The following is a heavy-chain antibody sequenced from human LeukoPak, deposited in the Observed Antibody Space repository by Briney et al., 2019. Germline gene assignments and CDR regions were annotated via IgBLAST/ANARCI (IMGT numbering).Heavy chain of an antibody. CDR3: ARDNDILTGYYPYNWFDP. D-gene: IGHD3-9*01. V-gene: IGHV3-48*03. J-gene: IGHJ5*02. CDR2: ISSSGSTI. CDR1: GFTFSSYE. Sequence: PGGSLRLSCAASGFTFSSYEMNWVRQAPGKGLEWVSYISSSGSTIYYADSVKGRFTISRDNAKNSLYLQMNSLRAEDTAVYYCARDNDILTGYYPYNWFDPWGQGTLVTVSS.